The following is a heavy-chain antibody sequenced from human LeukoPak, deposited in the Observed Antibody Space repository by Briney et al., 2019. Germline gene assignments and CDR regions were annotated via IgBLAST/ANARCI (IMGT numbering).Heavy chain of an antibody. CDR2: IYYSGST. CDR3: ARHCSGGSCFFYFDF. D-gene: IGHD2-15*01. J-gene: IGHJ4*02. Sequence: SETLSLTCTVSGGSISTTSYYGVWIRQPPGKGLEWIGYIYYSGSTNYNPSLKSRVTISVDTSKNQFSLKLSSVTAADTAVYYCARHCSGGSCFFYFDFWGQGTLVTVSS. V-gene: IGHV4-61*05. CDR1: GGSISTTSYY.